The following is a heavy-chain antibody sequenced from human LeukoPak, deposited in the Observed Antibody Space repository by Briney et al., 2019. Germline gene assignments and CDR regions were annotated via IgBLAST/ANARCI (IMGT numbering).Heavy chain of an antibody. J-gene: IGHJ5*02. CDR3: ARDYQLLLLWHCFDP. CDR2: VSADNGET. D-gene: IGHD2-2*01. V-gene: IGHV1-18*01. Sequence: ASVKVSCKASGYSFNTYGISWVRQAPGQGLEWMGWVSADNGETKYAQKFQGRVTMTTDTSTSTAYTELRSLRSDDTAVYYCARDYQLLLLWHCFDPWGQGTLVSVSS. CDR1: GYSFNTYG.